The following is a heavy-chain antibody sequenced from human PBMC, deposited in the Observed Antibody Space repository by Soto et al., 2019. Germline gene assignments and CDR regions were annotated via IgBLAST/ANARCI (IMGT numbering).Heavy chain of an antibody. CDR2: ISYDGNKS. D-gene: IGHD6-13*01. CDR1: GFTFSTYG. V-gene: IGHV3-30*18. J-gene: IGHJ4*02. Sequence: QVQLVESGGGVVQPGRSLSLSCAASGFTFSTYGMHWVRPAPGKGLGWVSFISYDGNKSYYAGSVKGRFSISRDNSKNTLYLQMNNLRPDDTAVYFCAKSVLATVGTYFVHWGQGTVVTVSS. CDR3: AKSVLATVGTYFVH.